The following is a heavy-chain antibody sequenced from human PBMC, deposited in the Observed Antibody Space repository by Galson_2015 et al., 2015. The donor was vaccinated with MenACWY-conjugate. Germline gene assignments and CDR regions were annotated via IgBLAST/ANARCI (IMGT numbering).Heavy chain of an antibody. CDR1: DGSISSYY. CDR2: IHYSGST. J-gene: IGHJ4*02. V-gene: IGHV4-59*08. CDR3: ARPVSYSSGPFDS. D-gene: IGHD6-19*01. Sequence: SETLSLTCTVSDGSISSYYWSWIRQPPGKGLEWIGYIHYSGSTNCNPSLKNRVTMSLDTSKNQFSLKLSSVTAADTAVYYCARPVSYSSGPFDSWGQGSLVTVSA.